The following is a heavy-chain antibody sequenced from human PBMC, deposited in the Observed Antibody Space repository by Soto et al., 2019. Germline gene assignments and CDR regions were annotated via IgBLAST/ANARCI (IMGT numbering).Heavy chain of an antibody. J-gene: IGHJ4*02. D-gene: IGHD3-22*01. V-gene: IGHV3-7*05. CDR1: GFTFSSYW. Sequence: PGGSLRLSCAASGFTFSSYWMSWVRQAPGKGLEWVANIKQDGSEKYYVDSVKGRFTISRDNAKNSLYLQMNSLRAEDTAVYYCARTNHDSSGYYPIKKFDYWGQGTLVTV. CDR3: ARTNHDSSGYYPIKKFDY. CDR2: IKQDGSEK.